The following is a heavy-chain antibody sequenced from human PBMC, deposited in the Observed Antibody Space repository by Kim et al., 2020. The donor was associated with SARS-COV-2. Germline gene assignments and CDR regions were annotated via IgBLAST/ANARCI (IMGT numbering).Heavy chain of an antibody. CDR3: ARDTSIEMATITAADY. Sequence: KFQGRVTITRDTSASTAYMELSSLRSEDTAVYYCARDTSIEMATITAADYWGQGTLVTVSS. V-gene: IGHV1-3*01. J-gene: IGHJ4*02. D-gene: IGHD5-12*01.